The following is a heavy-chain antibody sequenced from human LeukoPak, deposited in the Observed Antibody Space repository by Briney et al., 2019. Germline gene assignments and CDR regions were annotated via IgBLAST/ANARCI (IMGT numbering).Heavy chain of an antibody. CDR2: ISGSGGST. CDR1: GFTFSSYA. D-gene: IGHD3-10*02. Sequence: GGSLRLSCAASGFTFSSYAMSWVRQAPGKGLEWISAISGSGGSTYYADSVKGRFTISRDNSKNTLYLQMNSLRAEDTAVYYCASLFGEWEVYYFDYWGQGTLVTVSS. V-gene: IGHV3-23*01. CDR3: ASLFGEWEVYYFDY. J-gene: IGHJ4*02.